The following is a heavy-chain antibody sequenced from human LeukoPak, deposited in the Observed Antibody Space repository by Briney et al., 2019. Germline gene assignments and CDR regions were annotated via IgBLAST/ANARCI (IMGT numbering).Heavy chain of an antibody. V-gene: IGHV3-30*02. J-gene: IGHJ4*02. D-gene: IGHD6-19*01. Sequence: GGSLRLSCAASGFTFSSYGMHWVRQAPGKGLEWGAFIRYDGSNKYYADSVKGRFTISRDNSKNALYLQMNSLRAEDTAVYYCAKDPYRDPKSEAGPTYFDYWGQGTLVTVSS. CDR3: AKDPYRDPKSEAGPTYFDY. CDR1: GFTFSSYG. CDR2: IRYDGSNK.